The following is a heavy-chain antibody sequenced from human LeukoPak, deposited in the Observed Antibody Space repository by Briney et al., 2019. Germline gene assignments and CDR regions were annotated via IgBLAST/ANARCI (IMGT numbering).Heavy chain of an antibody. Sequence: GGSLRLSCAASGFTVSSNYMSWVRQAPGKGLEWVSVIYSGDNTDYADSVKGRFTISRDNSKNTLYLQMNSLRAEDTAVYYCARVAPSPAAPFDYWGQGTLVTVSS. CDR2: IYSGDNT. V-gene: IGHV3-53*01. CDR1: GFTVSSNY. J-gene: IGHJ4*02. D-gene: IGHD2-2*01. CDR3: ARVAPSPAAPFDY.